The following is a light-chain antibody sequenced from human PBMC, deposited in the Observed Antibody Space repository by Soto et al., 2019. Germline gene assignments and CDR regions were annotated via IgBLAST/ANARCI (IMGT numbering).Light chain of an antibody. CDR2: GSS. J-gene: IGKJ2*01. CDR1: QSVSNNY. Sequence: EVVLTQSPSTLSLSPGERATLSCRASQSVSNNYLAWYQQKPGQPPKLLIFGSSDRATGIPDRFSGSGSGTDFTLTISSLEPEDFAVYYCQQYGSSPPYTFGQGTKLEIK. CDR3: QQYGSSPPYT. V-gene: IGKV3-20*01.